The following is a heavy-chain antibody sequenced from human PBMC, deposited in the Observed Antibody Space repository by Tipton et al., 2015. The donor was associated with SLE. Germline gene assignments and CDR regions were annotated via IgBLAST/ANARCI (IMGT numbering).Heavy chain of an antibody. CDR2: MYSDGST. Sequence: SLRLSCVASGFTFSSYAMSWVRQAPGKGLEWVSGMYSDGSTYYVDSVKGRFTSSRDKSKNTLYLQMNSLRAEDTAVFYCAKDRTMVVDAFDIWGQGTMVTVSS. D-gene: IGHD4/OR15-4a*01. CDR1: GFTFSSYA. J-gene: IGHJ3*02. V-gene: IGHV3-23*03. CDR3: AKDRTMVVDAFDI.